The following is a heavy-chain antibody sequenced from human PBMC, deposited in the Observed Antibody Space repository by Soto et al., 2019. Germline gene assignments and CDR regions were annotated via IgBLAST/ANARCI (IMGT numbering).Heavy chain of an antibody. Sequence: GGSLRLSCAASGFTFSSYAMHWVRQAPGKGLEWVAVISYDGSNKYYADSVKGRFTISRDNSKNTLYLQMNSLRAEDTAVYYCARDGVPYDYYGMDVWGQGTTVTVSS. CDR2: ISYDGSNK. V-gene: IGHV3-30-3*01. J-gene: IGHJ6*02. CDR1: GFTFSSYA. D-gene: IGHD2-2*01. CDR3: ARDGVPYDYYGMDV.